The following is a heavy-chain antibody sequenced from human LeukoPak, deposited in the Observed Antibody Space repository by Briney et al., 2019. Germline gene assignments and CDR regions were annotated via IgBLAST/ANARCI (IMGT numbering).Heavy chain of an antibody. CDR1: GGTFSSYA. CDR3: ARGRLKRGYSGYDFGYH. J-gene: IGHJ5*02. V-gene: IGHV1-69*05. D-gene: IGHD5-12*01. Sequence: SVKVSCKASGGTFSSYAISWVRQAPGQGLEWMGGIIPIFGTANYAQKFQGRVTMTRNTSISTAYMELSSLRSEDTAVYYCARGRLKRGYSGYDFGYHWGQGTLVTVSS. CDR2: IIPIFGTA.